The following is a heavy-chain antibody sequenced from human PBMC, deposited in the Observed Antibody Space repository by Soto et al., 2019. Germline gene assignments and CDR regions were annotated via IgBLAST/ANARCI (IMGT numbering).Heavy chain of an antibody. CDR2: ISIGSGSI. V-gene: IGHV3-48*02. CDR1: GFSFSNYA. D-gene: IGHD3-22*01. Sequence: EVQLVESGGGLVQPGGSRRVSCAASGFSFSNYAMNWVRQAPGKGLEWVSYISIGSGSIFYADSVKGRFTISRDDAKNSLYMQLNTLRDEDTAVYYCVRDDRWAFDFWGQGTMAPVSS. J-gene: IGHJ3*01. CDR3: VRDDRWAFDF.